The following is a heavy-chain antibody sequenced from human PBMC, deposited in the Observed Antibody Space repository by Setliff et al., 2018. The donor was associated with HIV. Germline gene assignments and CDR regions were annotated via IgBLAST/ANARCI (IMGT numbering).Heavy chain of an antibody. J-gene: IGHJ4*02. V-gene: IGHV4-39*01. Sequence: SETLSLTCTVSGGSISSNNYYWGWIRQPPGKGLEWIGSIYYSGSTFYNPSLKSRLTISVDTSKNQFSLKLTSVTAADTAVYYCAAFLVSPVTTQDYWGQGTPVTVSS. CDR3: AAFLVSPVTTQDY. D-gene: IGHD4-17*01. CDR1: GGSISSNNYY. CDR2: IYYSGST.